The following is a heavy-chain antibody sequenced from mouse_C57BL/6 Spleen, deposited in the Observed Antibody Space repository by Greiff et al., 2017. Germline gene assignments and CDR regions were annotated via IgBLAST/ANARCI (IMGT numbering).Heavy chain of an antibody. CDR3: AREGDDYAYFDY. D-gene: IGHD2-4*01. Sequence: VQVVESGPELVKPGASVKISCKASGYAFSSSWMNWVKQRPGKGLEWIGRIYPGDGDTNYNGKFKGKATLTADKSSSTAYMQLSSLTSEDSAVYFCAREGDDYAYFDYWGQGTTLTVSS. V-gene: IGHV1-82*01. CDR1: GYAFSSSW. J-gene: IGHJ2*01. CDR2: IYPGDGDT.